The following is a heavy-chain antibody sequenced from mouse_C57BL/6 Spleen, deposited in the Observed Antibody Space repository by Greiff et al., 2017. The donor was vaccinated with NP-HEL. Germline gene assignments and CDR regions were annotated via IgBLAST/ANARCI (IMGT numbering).Heavy chain of an antibody. D-gene: IGHD2-4*01. V-gene: IGHV3-6*01. CDR2: ISYDGSN. CDR1: GYSITSGYY. J-gene: IGHJ4*01. CDR3: AREGDGLRYAMDY. Sequence: DVKLQESGPGLVKPSQSLSLTCSVTGYSITSGYYWNWIRQFPGNKLEWMGYISYDGSNNYNPSLKNRISITRDTSKNQFFLKLNSVTTEDTATYYCAREGDGLRYAMDYWGQGTSVTVSS.